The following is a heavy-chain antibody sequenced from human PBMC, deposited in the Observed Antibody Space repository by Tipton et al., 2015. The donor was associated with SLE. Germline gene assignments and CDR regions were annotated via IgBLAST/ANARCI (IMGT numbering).Heavy chain of an antibody. V-gene: IGHV4-59*11. D-gene: IGHD6-13*01. CDR1: GGSISSHS. CDR2: VYYSGGT. CDR3: ARDGSSSTSDS. Sequence: TLSLTCTVSGGSISSHSWSWIRQPPGKGLEWIGYVYYSGGTNYSPSLRSRVSISLDTSKNQFSLKLTSVTAADTAVYYCARDGSSSTSDSWGQGTLVTVSS. J-gene: IGHJ4*02.